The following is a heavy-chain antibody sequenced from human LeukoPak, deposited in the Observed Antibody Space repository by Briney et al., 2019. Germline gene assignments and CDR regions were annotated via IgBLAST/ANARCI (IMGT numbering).Heavy chain of an antibody. CDR2: IDYSGST. D-gene: IGHD3-10*01. V-gene: IGHV4-59*01. Sequence: SETLSLTCTVSGDSISSYYWGWIRQPPGKGLEWIGYIDYSGSTNYNPSLKSRVTISVDTSKNQFSLKLSSVTAADTAVYYCATALMVRGVRGYYYGMDVWGQGTTVTVSS. CDR1: GDSISSYY. CDR3: ATALMVRGVRGYYYGMDV. J-gene: IGHJ6*02.